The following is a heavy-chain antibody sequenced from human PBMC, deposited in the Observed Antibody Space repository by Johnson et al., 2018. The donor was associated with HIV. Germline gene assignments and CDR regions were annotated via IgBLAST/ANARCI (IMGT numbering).Heavy chain of an antibody. CDR3: ARDRFGAFDYDPGAFDI. CDR1: GFTVIGNY. CDR2: ISYDGSNE. J-gene: IGHJ3*02. V-gene: IGHV3-30-3*01. D-gene: IGHD4/OR15-4a*01. Sequence: QEKLVESGGGLIQPGGSLRLSCAASGFTVIGNYMSWVRQAPGKGLEWMAIISYDGSNEYYADSVKGRFTISRDNAKNSLYLQMNSLRAEDTAVYYCARDRFGAFDYDPGAFDIWGQGTMVTVSS.